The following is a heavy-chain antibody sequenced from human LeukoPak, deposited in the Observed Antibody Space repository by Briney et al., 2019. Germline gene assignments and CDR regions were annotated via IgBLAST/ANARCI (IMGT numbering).Heavy chain of an antibody. Sequence: SVKVSCKASGGTFSSYAISWVRQAPGQGLEWMGRIIPILGIANYAQKFQGRVTITADKSTSTAYMELSSLRSEDTAVYYCAREHPIDYVGNYLFDYWGQGTLVTVSS. CDR1: GGTFSSYA. CDR3: AREHPIDYVGNYLFDY. V-gene: IGHV1-69*04. CDR2: IIPILGIA. J-gene: IGHJ4*02. D-gene: IGHD4-23*01.